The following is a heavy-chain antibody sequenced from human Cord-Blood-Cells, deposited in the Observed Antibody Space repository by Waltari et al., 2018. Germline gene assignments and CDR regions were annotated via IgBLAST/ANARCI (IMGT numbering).Heavy chain of an antibody. Sequence: QVQLQQWGAGLLKPSETLSLTCAVYGGSFSGYYWSWIRQPPGKGLEWIGEINHSGSTNYNPSLKSRVTISVDTSKNQFSLKRSSVTAADTAVYYCARAIGSSGWYFDYWGQGTLVTVSS. V-gene: IGHV4-34*01. D-gene: IGHD6-19*01. CDR1: GGSFSGYY. CDR3: ARAIGSSGWYFDY. J-gene: IGHJ4*02. CDR2: INHSGST.